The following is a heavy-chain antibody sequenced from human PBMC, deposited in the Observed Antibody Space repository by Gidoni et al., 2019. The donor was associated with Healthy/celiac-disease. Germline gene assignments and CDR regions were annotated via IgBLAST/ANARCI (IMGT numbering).Heavy chain of an antibody. J-gene: IGHJ6*03. Sequence: QVQLQESGPGLVKPSETLSLTCTVSGGSISSYYWSWIRQPAGKGLEWIGRIYTSGSTNYNPSLKSRVTMSVDTSKNQFSLKLSSVTAADTAVYYCARDKAIYCSSTSCQTYYYYYYMDVWGKGTTVTVSS. V-gene: IGHV4-4*07. CDR1: GGSISSYY. CDR3: ARDKAIYCSSTSCQTYYYYYYMDV. D-gene: IGHD2-2*01. CDR2: IYTSGST.